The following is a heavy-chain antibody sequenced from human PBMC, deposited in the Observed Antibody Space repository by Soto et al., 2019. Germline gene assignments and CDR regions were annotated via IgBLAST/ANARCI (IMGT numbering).Heavy chain of an antibody. CDR3: ARVKPIEGRDMIAVVTDPYYYYGMDV. Sequence: SETLSLTCIVSGGSITSYHWSWIRQFPGKGLEWIAYTSYTGNTNYNPSLQSRVTISMDTSKNQLSLKLTSVTAADTAVYYCARVKPIEGRDMIAVVTDPYYYYGMDVWRQGTTLT. J-gene: IGHJ6*02. CDR1: GGSITSYH. CDR2: TSYTGNT. D-gene: IGHD3-22*01. V-gene: IGHV4-59*12.